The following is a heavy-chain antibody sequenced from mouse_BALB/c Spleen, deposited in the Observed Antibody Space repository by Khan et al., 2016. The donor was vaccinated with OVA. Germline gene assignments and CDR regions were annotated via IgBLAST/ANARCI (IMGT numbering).Heavy chain of an antibody. CDR3: TRQRRLQWFPY. J-gene: IGHJ3*01. D-gene: IGHD1-2*01. Sequence: EVQLQESGPELVKPGASVKMSCKASGYTFTSYVMHWVRQKPGQGLEWIGYIYPYNDDTKYNEKFKGKATLTSDKSTSSAFMELSSLTSEDSAVYFCTRQRRLQWFPYWGQGTLVTVSA. CDR2: IYPYNDDT. CDR1: GYTFTSYV. V-gene: IGHV1S136*01.